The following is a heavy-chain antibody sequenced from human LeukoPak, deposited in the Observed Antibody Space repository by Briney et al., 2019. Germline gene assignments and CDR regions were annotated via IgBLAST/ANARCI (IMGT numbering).Heavy chain of an antibody. Sequence: FETPSLTCAGFGASFSGFYWGWVRQSPREGLEWIGEINHSGTTNYNPSLKSRVTISKDTSKNQFFLKLYFLTAADTAMYYCARGRWDVRFQYWGQGTLVTVSS. CDR1: GASFSGFY. V-gene: IGHV4-34*01. J-gene: IGHJ1*01. CDR3: ARGRWDVRFQY. CDR2: INHSGTT. D-gene: IGHD4-23*01.